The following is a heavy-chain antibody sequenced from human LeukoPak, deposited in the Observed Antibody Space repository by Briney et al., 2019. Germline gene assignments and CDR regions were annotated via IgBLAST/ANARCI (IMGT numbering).Heavy chain of an antibody. Sequence: GASVKVSCKASGYTFTSYGISWVRQAPGQGLEWMGWISAYNGNTNYAQKLQGRVTMTTDTSTSTAYTELRSLRSDDTAVYYCARVGTVRGVITATYFDYWGQGTLVTVSS. CDR1: GYTFTSYG. D-gene: IGHD3-10*01. CDR2: ISAYNGNT. CDR3: ARVGTVRGVITATYFDY. V-gene: IGHV1-18*01. J-gene: IGHJ4*02.